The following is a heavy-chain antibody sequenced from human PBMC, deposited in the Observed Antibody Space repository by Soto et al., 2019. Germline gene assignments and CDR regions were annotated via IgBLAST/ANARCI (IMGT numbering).Heavy chain of an antibody. J-gene: IGHJ6*02. D-gene: IGHD2-21*02. CDR1: GFTFSSYG. V-gene: IGHV3-33*01. CDR3: ARDSCGGDCPYYYYYGMDV. Sequence: GGSVRLSCAASGFTFSSYGMHWVRQAPGKGLEWVAVIWYDGSNKYYADSVKGRFTISRDNSKNTLYLQMNSLRAEDTAVYYCARDSCGGDCPYYYYYGMDVWGQGTTVTVSS. CDR2: IWYDGSNK.